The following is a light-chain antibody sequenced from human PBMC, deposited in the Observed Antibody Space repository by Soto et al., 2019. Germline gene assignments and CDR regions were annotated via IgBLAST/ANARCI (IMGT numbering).Light chain of an antibody. Sequence: QSVLTQPPSVSGAPGQRVTIYCTGSSSNIGAGYDVHWYQQLPGTAPKLLIYGNSNRPSGVPDRFSGSKSGTSASLAITGLQAEDEADYYCQSYDSSLSEVFGTGTKVTVL. CDR3: QSYDSSLSEV. CDR1: SSNIGAGYD. J-gene: IGLJ1*01. V-gene: IGLV1-40*01. CDR2: GNS.